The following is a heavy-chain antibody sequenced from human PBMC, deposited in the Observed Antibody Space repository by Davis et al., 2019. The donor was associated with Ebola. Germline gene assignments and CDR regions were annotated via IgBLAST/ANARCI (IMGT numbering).Heavy chain of an antibody. D-gene: IGHD6-19*01. CDR1: GFTFSSYV. J-gene: IGHJ3*02. CDR2: IQYDGNDK. Sequence: GESLKISCAASGFTFSSYVMHWVRQAPGKGLEWVAFIQYDGNDKYYADSVKGRFTISRDNSKNTLYLHMNSLRDEDTAVYYCAREGAAVAGDAFDIWGPGTMVTVSS. CDR3: AREGAAVAGDAFDI. V-gene: IGHV3-30*02.